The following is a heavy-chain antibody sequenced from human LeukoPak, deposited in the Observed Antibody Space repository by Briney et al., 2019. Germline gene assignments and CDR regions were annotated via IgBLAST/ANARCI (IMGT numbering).Heavy chain of an antibody. CDR3: AREGGSSWSDY. V-gene: IGHV4-59*12. CDR1: GGSISSYY. Sequence: PSETLSLTCTVSGGSISSYYWSWIRQPPGKGLEWIGYIYYSGSTYYNPSLKSRVTISVDTSKNQFSLKLSSVTAADTAVYYCAREGGSSWSDYWGQGTLVTVSS. CDR2: IYYSGST. D-gene: IGHD6-13*01. J-gene: IGHJ4*02.